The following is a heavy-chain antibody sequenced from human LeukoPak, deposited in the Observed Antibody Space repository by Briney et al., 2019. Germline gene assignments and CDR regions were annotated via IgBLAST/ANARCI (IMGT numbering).Heavy chain of an antibody. J-gene: IGHJ4*02. Sequence: ASVNVSCKVSVYTLTELSMHWVRQAPGKGLEWMGGFDPEDGETIYAQKFQGRVTMTEDTSTDTAYMELSSLRSEDTAVYYCATGQPRGSGSFLRYHFDFWGQGTLVTASS. CDR1: VYTLTELS. D-gene: IGHD3-10*01. CDR3: ATGQPRGSGSFLRYHFDF. CDR2: FDPEDGET. V-gene: IGHV1-24*01.